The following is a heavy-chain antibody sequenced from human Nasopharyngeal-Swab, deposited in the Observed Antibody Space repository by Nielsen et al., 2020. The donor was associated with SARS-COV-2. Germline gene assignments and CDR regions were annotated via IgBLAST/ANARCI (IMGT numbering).Heavy chain of an antibody. CDR1: GYTFTSYG. CDR3: ARRRVPAATNWFDP. Sequence: ASVKVSCKASGYTFTSYGISWVRQAPGQGLEWMGWISAYNGNTNYAQKLQGRVTMTTDTSTSTAYMELRSLRSEDTAVYYCARRRVPAATNWFDPWGQGTLVTVSS. V-gene: IGHV1-18*04. D-gene: IGHD2-2*01. J-gene: IGHJ5*02. CDR2: ISAYNGNT.